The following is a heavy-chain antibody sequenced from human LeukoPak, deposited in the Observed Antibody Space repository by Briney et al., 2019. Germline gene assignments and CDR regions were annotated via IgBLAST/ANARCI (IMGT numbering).Heavy chain of an antibody. D-gene: IGHD6-13*01. J-gene: IGHJ4*02. CDR1: GFTFSNYW. Sequence: GGSLRLSCAASGFTFSNYWMSWVRQAPGKGLEWVANIKPDGSDKYYVDSVKGRFTISRDNAKNSLYLQMNSLRAEDTAVYYCARTYSTKSLDHWGQGTLVTVSS. CDR3: ARTYSTKSLDH. CDR2: IKPDGSDK. V-gene: IGHV3-7*05.